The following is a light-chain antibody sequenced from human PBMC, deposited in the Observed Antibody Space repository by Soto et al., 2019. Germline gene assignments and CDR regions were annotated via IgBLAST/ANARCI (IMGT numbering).Light chain of an antibody. V-gene: IGLV2-8*01. J-gene: IGLJ1*01. CDR2: EVS. CDR1: SSDVGGYNY. Sequence: QSALTQPPSASGSPGQSVTISCTGTSSDVGGYNYVSWYQQYPGKAPKLMTYEVSKRPSGVPDCFSGSKSGNTASLTVSGLQAEDDADYYCSSYAGSKNLGVFGTGTKVTVL. CDR3: SSYAGSKNLGV.